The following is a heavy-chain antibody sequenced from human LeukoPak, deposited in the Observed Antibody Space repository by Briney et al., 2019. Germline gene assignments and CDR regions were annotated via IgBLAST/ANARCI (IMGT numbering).Heavy chain of an antibody. V-gene: IGHV3-23*01. D-gene: IGHD3-9*01. J-gene: IGHJ4*02. Sequence: GGSPRLSCAASGFTFSSYAMSWVRQAPGKGLEWVSAISGSGGSTYYADSVKGRFTISRDNSKNTLYLQMNSLRAEDTAVYYCAKDFRYFDWSPGYWGQGTLVTVSS. CDR3: AKDFRYFDWSPGY. CDR1: GFTFSSYA. CDR2: ISGSGGST.